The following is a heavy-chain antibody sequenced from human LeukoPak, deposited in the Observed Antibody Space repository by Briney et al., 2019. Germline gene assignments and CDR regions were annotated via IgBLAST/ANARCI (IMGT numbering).Heavy chain of an antibody. D-gene: IGHD3-9*01. V-gene: IGHV3-33*08. CDR2: IWYDGSNE. CDR1: GFTFSSYG. J-gene: IGHJ4*02. Sequence: PGGSLRLSCSGSGFTFSSYGMHWVRQAPGKGLEWVAVIWYDGSNEYYADSVKGRFTISRDNSKNTLYLQMNSLRAEDTAVYYCAGDGGDILTGYHDYWGQGTLVTVSS. CDR3: AGDGGDILTGYHDY.